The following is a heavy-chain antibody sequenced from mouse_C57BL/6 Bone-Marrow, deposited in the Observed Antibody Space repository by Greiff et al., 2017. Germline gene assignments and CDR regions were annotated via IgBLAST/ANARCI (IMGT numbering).Heavy chain of an antibody. V-gene: IGHV1-62-2*01. CDR1: GYTFTEYT. CDR2: FYPGSGSI. J-gene: IGHJ4*01. Sequence: QVQLQQPGAELVKPGASVKLSCKASGYTFTEYTIHWVKQRSGQGLEWIGWFYPGSGSIKYNEKFKDKATLTADKSSSTVYMELSRLTSEDSAVYFCARHEVYYGNYPYAMDYWGQGTSVTVSS. D-gene: IGHD2-1*01. CDR3: ARHEVYYGNYPYAMDY.